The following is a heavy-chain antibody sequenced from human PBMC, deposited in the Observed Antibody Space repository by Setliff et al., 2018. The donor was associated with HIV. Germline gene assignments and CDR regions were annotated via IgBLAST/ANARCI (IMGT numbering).Heavy chain of an antibody. CDR2: INPTGGRT. J-gene: IGHJ6*03. CDR3: ARNPRIAVAGTDYYDYMDV. Sequence: ASVKVSCKPSGYSFTNHYMHWVRQAPGQGLEWMGVINPTGGRTRNTQKFQGRVAMTRDTSTSTVYMELSSLRSEDTAVYYCARNPRIAVAGTDYYDYMDVWGKGTTVTVSS. D-gene: IGHD6-19*01. CDR1: GYSFTNHY. V-gene: IGHV1-46*01.